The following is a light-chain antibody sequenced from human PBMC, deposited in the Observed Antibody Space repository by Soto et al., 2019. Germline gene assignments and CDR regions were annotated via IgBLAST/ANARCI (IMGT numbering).Light chain of an antibody. J-gene: IGLJ2*01. CDR2: SNN. Sequence: QSVLTQPPSASGTPGQRVTISCSGSSSNIGSNTVNWYQQLPGTAPKLLISSNNQRPSGLADRFTGSKSGTSAALAISGLQAEDEADYYCAAWDDSLNGVVFGGGTKLTVL. CDR1: SSNIGSNT. V-gene: IGLV1-44*01. CDR3: AAWDDSLNGVV.